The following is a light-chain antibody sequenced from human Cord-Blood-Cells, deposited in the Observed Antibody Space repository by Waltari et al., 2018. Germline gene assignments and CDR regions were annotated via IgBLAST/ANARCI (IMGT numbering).Light chain of an antibody. CDR1: RLRSHY. V-gene: IGLV3-19*01. CDR3: NSRDSSGNHVV. CDR2: GKN. J-gene: IGLJ2*01. Sequence: SSELTQHPAVSVALGQTVRIPCHGDRLRSHYASWYHQKPGQAPVLVIYGKNNRPSGIPDRFSGSSSGNTASLTITGAQAEDEADYYCNSRDSSGNHVVFGGGTKLTVL.